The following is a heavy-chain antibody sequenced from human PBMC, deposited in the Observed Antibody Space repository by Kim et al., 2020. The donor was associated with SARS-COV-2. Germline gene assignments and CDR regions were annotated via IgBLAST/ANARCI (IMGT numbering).Heavy chain of an antibody. CDR1: GFTLSLYS. D-gene: IGHD2-15*01. CDR3: VRENYWAFDI. Sequence: GGSLRLSCATSGFTLSLYSMNWVRQSPGKGLEWVSHISGTGTITKHADSVRGRFTISRDNAKNSLFLQMNGLRAEDTAVYYCVRENYWAFDIWGQGPMFT. CDR2: ISGTGTIT. J-gene: IGHJ3*02. V-gene: IGHV3-48*04.